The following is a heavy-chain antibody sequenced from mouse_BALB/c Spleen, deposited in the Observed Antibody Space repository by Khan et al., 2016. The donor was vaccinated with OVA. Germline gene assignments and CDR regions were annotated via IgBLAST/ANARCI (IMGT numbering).Heavy chain of an antibody. CDR3: ARWFDGYSSLYAMDY. J-gene: IGHJ4*01. V-gene: IGHV2-6*02. CDR1: GFSLTSYG. D-gene: IGHD2-3*01. CDR2: IWSDGST. Sequence: QVQLKQSGPGLVAPSQSLSITCTVSGFSLTSYGVHWVRQPPGKGLEWLVVIWSDGSTNYNSGLKSRLSISKDNFKSQVFLKMNSLQTDYTAIYYCARWFDGYSSLYAMDYWGQGTSVTVAS.